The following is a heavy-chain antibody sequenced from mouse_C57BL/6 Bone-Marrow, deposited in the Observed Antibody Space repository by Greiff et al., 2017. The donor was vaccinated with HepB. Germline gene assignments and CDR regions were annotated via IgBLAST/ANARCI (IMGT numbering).Heavy chain of an antibody. D-gene: IGHD4-1*02. J-gene: IGHJ2*01. CDR1: GYTFTDYY. V-gene: IGHV1-26*01. Sequence: EVQLQQSGPELVKPGASVKISCKASGYTFTDYYMNWVKQSHGKSLEWIGDINPNNGGTSYNQKFKGKATLTVDKSSSTAYMELRSLTSEDSAVYYCARQSPQLGDYWGQGTTLTVSS. CDR2: INPNNGGT. CDR3: ARQSPQLGDY.